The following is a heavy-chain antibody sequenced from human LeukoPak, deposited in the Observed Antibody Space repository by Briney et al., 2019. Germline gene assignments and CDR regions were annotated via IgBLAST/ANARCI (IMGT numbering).Heavy chain of an antibody. Sequence: GGSLRLSCAASGFTFSSYWMHWVRQAPGKGLEWVAVISFDGKVQYYADSVKGRFTISRDNPKNTLYLQMNSLRAEDTAVYYCAKEVQMRAATGNDYWGQGTLVSVSS. J-gene: IGHJ4*02. CDR2: ISFDGKVQ. CDR3: AKEVQMRAATGNDY. D-gene: IGHD2-15*01. V-gene: IGHV3-30*18. CDR1: GFTFSSYW.